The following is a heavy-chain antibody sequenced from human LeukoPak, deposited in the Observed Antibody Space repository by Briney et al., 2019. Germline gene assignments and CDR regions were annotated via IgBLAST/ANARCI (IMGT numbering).Heavy chain of an antibody. CDR1: KSTFISHW. CDR3: ATTLIREGSFT. V-gene: IGHV3-7*01. Sequence: GGSLRLSWVASKSTFISHWMSGVRQVPGKGLEWVANIKEDGSEKYYVDSVEGRFTISRDNAKDSLYLQMNGLRAEDTAAYYCATTLIREGSFTWGQGTLVTVAS. CDR2: IKEDGSEK. D-gene: IGHD3-16*02. J-gene: IGHJ5*02.